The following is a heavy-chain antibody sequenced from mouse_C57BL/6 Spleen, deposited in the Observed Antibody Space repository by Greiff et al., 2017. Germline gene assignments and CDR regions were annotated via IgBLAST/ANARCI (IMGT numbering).Heavy chain of an antibody. J-gene: IGHJ3*01. CDR1: GFTFSDFY. Sequence: EVKLMESGGGLVQSGRSLRLSCATSGFTFSDFYMEWVRQAPGKGLEWIAASRNKANDYTTEYSASVKGRFIVSRDTSQSILYLQMNALRAEDTAIYYGSRDLLTGPFAYWGQGTLVTVSA. V-gene: IGHV7-1*01. CDR3: SRDLLTGPFAY. CDR2: SRNKANDYTT. D-gene: IGHD4-1*01.